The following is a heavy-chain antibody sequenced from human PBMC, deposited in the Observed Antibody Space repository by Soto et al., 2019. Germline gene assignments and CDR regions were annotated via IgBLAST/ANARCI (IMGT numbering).Heavy chain of an antibody. CDR1: SGSFSSSYW. V-gene: IGHV4-4*02. Sequence: QVQLQESGPGLVRPSGTLSLTCAVSSGSFSSSYWWSWVRQPPGKGLEWIGEIYHSGRTNYNPSRRGRVTISVDKSKTQFSLKLSSVTAADTAVYYCASNLATPGVGWFDPWGQGTLVTVSS. CDR3: ASNLATPGVGWFDP. J-gene: IGHJ5*02. D-gene: IGHD1-26*01. CDR2: IYHSGRT.